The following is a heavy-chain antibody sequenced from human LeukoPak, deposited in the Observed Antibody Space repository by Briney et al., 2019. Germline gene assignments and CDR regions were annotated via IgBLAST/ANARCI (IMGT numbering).Heavy chain of an antibody. J-gene: IGHJ5*02. CDR2: ISAHNGNT. CDR1: GYTFTSYG. V-gene: IGHV1-18*01. Sequence: ASVKVSCKASGYTFTSYGISWVRQAPGQGLEWMGWISAHNGNTNYAQKLQGRVTMTTDTSTSTAYMELRSLRSDDTAVYYCARSMLRYFDWSRTPSFDPWGQGTLVTVSS. CDR3: ARSMLRYFDWSRTPSFDP. D-gene: IGHD3-9*01.